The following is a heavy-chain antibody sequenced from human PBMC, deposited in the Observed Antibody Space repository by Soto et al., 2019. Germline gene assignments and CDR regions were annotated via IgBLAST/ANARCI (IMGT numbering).Heavy chain of an antibody. D-gene: IGHD6-19*01. CDR3: ARDKGSVSSFRYYYMDV. J-gene: IGHJ6*03. CDR1: GGSISSYY. Sequence: SETLSLTCTVSGGSISSYYWSWILQPPWKGLEWIGYIYYSGSTSYNPSLKSRVTISVDTSKNQFSLKLSSVTAADTAVYYCARDKGSVSSFRYYYMDVWGKGTTVTVSS. V-gene: IGHV4-59*01. CDR2: IYYSGST.